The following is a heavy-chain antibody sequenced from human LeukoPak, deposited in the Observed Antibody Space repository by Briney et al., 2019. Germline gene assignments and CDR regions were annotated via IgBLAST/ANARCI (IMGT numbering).Heavy chain of an antibody. CDR3: ARKATTGPTKAAFDI. Sequence: SDTLSLTCAVSGYSISSTNYWAWIRQPPGKGLEWVGHIYYSGGIYYNPSLKSRVTMSVDTSKNQFSLKLSSVTAVDTAVYYCARKATTGPTKAAFDIWGQGTMVTVSS. V-gene: IGHV4-28*05. CDR2: IYYSGGI. D-gene: IGHD4-17*01. J-gene: IGHJ3*02. CDR1: GYSISSTNY.